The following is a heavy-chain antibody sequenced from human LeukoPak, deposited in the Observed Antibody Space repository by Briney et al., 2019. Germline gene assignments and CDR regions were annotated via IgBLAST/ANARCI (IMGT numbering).Heavy chain of an antibody. CDR2: IWLDGSEE. Sequence: GGSLRLSCAASGYTFSKYGMHWVRQAPGKGLEWVAIIWLDGSEEYYADSVKGRFTISRDNSKNTLYLQMDSLRAEDTAVYYCAKDRWESSGSGSSLDYRGQGTLVTVSS. D-gene: IGHD3-10*01. V-gene: IGHV3-30*02. J-gene: IGHJ4*02. CDR3: AKDRWESSGSGSSLDY. CDR1: GYTFSKYG.